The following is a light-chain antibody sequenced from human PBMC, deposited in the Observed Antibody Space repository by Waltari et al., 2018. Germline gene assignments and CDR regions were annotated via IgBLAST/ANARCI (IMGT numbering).Light chain of an antibody. Sequence: EIVLTQSPGTLSLSPGDRATLSCRASQRVSSSYLALYQQKPGQAPRLLIYGASSRATGIPDRFSGSGSGTDFTLTISRLEPEDFAVYYCQQYGSSPRTFGQGTKVEIK. CDR1: QRVSSSY. CDR2: GAS. CDR3: QQYGSSPRT. J-gene: IGKJ1*01. V-gene: IGKV3-20*01.